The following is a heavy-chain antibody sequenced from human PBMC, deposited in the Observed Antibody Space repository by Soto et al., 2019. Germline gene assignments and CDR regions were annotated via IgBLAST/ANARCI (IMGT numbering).Heavy chain of an antibody. CDR1: GFTFSSYA. V-gene: IGHV3-23*01. D-gene: IGHD3-9*01. J-gene: IGHJ4*02. CDR3: ANDISEATYTYYDILTGYPHFDY. Sequence: GGSLRLSCAASGFTFSSYAMSWVRQAPGKGLEWVSAISGSGGSTYYADSVKGRFTISRDNSKNTLYLQMNSLRAEDTAVYYCANDISEATYTYYDILTGYPHFDYWGQGTLVTVSS. CDR2: ISGSGGST.